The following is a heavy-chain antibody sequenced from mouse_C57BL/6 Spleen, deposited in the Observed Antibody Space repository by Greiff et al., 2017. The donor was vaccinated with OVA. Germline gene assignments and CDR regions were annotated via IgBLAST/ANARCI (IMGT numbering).Heavy chain of an antibody. CDR1: GYSFTGYY. J-gene: IGHJ2*01. Sequence: EVKLMESGPELVKPGASVKISCKASGYSFTGYYMNWVKQSPEKSLEWIGEINPSTGGTTYNQKFKAKATLTVDKSSSTAYMQLKSLTSEDSAVYYCARHYDYDERNYFDYWGQGTTLTVSS. CDR3: ARHYDYDERNYFDY. D-gene: IGHD2-4*01. V-gene: IGHV1-42*01. CDR2: INPSTGGT.